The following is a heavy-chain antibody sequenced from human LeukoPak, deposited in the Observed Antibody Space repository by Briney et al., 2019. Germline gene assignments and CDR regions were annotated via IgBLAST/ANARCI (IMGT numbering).Heavy chain of an antibody. V-gene: IGHV3-48*01. CDR3: ARHRGPSLYSSGYFDY. D-gene: IGHD3-22*01. J-gene: IGHJ4*02. CDR1: GFTFSSYS. Sequence: GGSLRLSCAASGFTFSSYSMNWVRQAPGKGLEWVSYIDSSSTTVLYADSVKGRFTISRDNSKNTLYLQMNSLRTEDTAVYYCARHRGPSLYSSGYFDYWGQGTLVTVSS. CDR2: IDSSSTTV.